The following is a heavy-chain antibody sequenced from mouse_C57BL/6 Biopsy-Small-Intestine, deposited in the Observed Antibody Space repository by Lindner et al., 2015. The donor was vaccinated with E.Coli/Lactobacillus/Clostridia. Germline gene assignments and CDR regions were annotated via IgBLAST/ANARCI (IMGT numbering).Heavy chain of an antibody. CDR3: ARDRGWGPSFAY. Sequence: VQLQESGGGLVQPGGSLSLSCAASGFTFTDYYMSWVRQPPGKALEWLALIRNKANGYTTEYSASVKGRFTISRDNSQSILYLQMNALRAEDSATYYCARDRGWGPSFAYWGQGDSGHCLC. J-gene: IGHJ3*01. CDR1: GFTFTDYY. D-gene: IGHD3-2*02. V-gene: IGHV7-3*04. CDR2: IRNKANGYTT.